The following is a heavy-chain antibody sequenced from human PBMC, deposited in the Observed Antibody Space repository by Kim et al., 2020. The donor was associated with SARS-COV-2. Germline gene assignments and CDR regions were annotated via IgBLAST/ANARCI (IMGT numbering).Heavy chain of an antibody. CDR2: IIPIFGTA. V-gene: IGHV1-69*13. D-gene: IGHD4-17*01. Sequence: SVKVSCKASGGTFSSYAISWVRQAPGQGLEWMGGIIPIFGTANYAQKFQGRVTITADESTSTAYIELSSLRSEDTAVYYCARVYGDYVSFYYYYYGMDVWGQGTTVTVSS. CDR3: ARVYGDYVSFYYYYYGMDV. J-gene: IGHJ6*02. CDR1: GGTFSSYA.